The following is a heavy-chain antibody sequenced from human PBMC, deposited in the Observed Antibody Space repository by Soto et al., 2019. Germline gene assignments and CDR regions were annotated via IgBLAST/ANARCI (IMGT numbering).Heavy chain of an antibody. CDR1: GYTFTSYA. J-gene: IGHJ5*02. CDR3: ARDGVLLWFGETPVGWFDP. CDR2: INAGNGNT. D-gene: IGHD3-10*01. V-gene: IGHV1-3*01. Sequence: QVQLVQSGAEVKKPGASVKVSCKASGYTFTSYAMHWVRQAPGQRLEWMGWINAGNGNTKYSQKFQGRVTITRDTSASTAYMERSSLRSEDTAVYYCARDGVLLWFGETPVGWFDPWGQGTLVTVSS.